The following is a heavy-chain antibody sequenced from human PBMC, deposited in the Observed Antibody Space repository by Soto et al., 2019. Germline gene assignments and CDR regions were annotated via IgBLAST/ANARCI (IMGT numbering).Heavy chain of an antibody. V-gene: IGHV3-23*01. J-gene: IGHJ4*02. Sequence: EVQLLESGGGLVQPGGSLRLSCAASGFTFSSYAMSWVRQAPGKGLEWVSAISGSGGSTYYADSVKGRFTISRDNSKNTRYLQMNSRRAEDTAVYYCAKARGIQLWRQGCFDYWGQGTLVTVSS. CDR1: GFTFSSYA. D-gene: IGHD5-18*01. CDR2: ISGSGGST. CDR3: AKARGIQLWRQGCFDY.